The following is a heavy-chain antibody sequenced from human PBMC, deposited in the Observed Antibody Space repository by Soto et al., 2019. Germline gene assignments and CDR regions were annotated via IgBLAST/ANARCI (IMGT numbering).Heavy chain of an antibody. V-gene: IGHV1-69*12. CDR2: IIPIFGTA. J-gene: IGHJ6*02. Sequence: QVQLVQSGAEVKKPGSSVKVSCKASGGTFSSYAISWVRQAPGQGLEWMGGIIPIFGTANYAQKFQGRVTITADESTSTAYMELSSLRSEDTAVYYCARGQYQLLLGYYDGMDVWGQGTTVTVSS. CDR3: ARGQYQLLLGYYDGMDV. CDR1: GGTFSSYA. D-gene: IGHD2-2*01.